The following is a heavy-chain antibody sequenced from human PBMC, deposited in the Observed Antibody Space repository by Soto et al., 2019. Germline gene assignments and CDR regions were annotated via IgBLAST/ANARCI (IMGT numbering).Heavy chain of an antibody. CDR3: ARESNHYQDFFQN. Sequence: PGASVKVSCKTSGYPFPSFEVHWIRQAPGQRPEWMGGISNAGSGNTKYSQKFQDRLTITGDKRATTVYMALSSLTSEDTATYYCARESNHYQDFFQNWGQGTQVTVSS. D-gene: IGHD2-2*01. J-gene: IGHJ4*02. V-gene: IGHV1-3*01. CDR2: ISNAGSGNT. CDR1: GYPFPSFE.